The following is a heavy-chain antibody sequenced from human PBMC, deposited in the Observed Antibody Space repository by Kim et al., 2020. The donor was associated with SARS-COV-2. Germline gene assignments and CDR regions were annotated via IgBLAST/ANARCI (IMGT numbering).Heavy chain of an antibody. D-gene: IGHD2-8*01. V-gene: IGHV3-23*01. Sequence: GGSLRLSCAASGFTFSSYAMSWVRQAPGKGLEWVSAISGSGGSTYYADSVKGRFTISRDNSKNTLYLQMNSLRAEDTAVYYCATDFGYCTNGVCSDDAFDIWGQGTMVTVSS. CDR3: ATDFGYCTNGVCSDDAFDI. J-gene: IGHJ3*02. CDR1: GFTFSSYA. CDR2: ISGSGGST.